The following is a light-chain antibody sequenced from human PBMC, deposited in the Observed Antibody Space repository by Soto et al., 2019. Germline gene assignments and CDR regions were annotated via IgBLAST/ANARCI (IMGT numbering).Light chain of an antibody. V-gene: IGKV3D-15*01. CDR3: QQYNSWPPIT. CDR1: QSVSTN. J-gene: IGKJ5*01. CDR2: GAS. Sequence: EIVMTQSPATLSVSPGERATLSCRPSQSVSTNLAWYQQKPGQAPRLLIYGASTRATGIPATFSGSGSGTEFTLTISSLHSEDFAVYYCQQYNSWPPITFSQGTRLEIK.